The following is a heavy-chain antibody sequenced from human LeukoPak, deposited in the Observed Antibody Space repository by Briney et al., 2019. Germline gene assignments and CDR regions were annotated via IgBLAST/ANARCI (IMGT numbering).Heavy chain of an antibody. CDR1: GGSISSSGYY. CDR3: ARLLPGSYVDY. Sequence: SETLSLTCTVSGGSISSSGYYWGWIRQPPGKGLEWIASIYYSGSTYYNPSLKSRVTISVDTSKNQFSLKLSSVTAADTAVYYCARLLPGSYVDYWGQGTLVTVSS. CDR2: IYYSGST. J-gene: IGHJ4*02. V-gene: IGHV4-39*01. D-gene: IGHD1-26*01.